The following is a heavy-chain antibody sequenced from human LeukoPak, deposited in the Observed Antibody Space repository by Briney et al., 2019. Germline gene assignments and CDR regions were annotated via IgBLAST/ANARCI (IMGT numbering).Heavy chain of an antibody. V-gene: IGHV4-34*01. CDR2: INHSGST. CDR1: GGSFSGYC. Sequence: PSETLSLTCAVYGGSFSGYCWSWIRQPPGKGLEWIGEINHSGSTNYNPSLKSRVTISVDTSKNQFSLKLSSVTAADTAVYYCARGVGIFEWFDPWGQGTLVTVSS. D-gene: IGHD3-3*01. J-gene: IGHJ5*02. CDR3: ARGVGIFEWFDP.